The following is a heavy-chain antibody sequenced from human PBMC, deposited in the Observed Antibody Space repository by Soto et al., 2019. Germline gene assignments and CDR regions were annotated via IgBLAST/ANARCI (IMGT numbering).Heavy chain of an antibody. V-gene: IGHV3-23*01. Sequence: EVHLLESGGNLEQPGGSLRLSCAASGFTFSDYAMTWVRQAPGKGLEWLSIISGNSAIKRYADSVKGRFTVSRDNSRNTVYLQMISLSLEDTAIYYCAKVGQPSGYQDYLDYWGQGILVTVSS. CDR1: GFTFSDYA. J-gene: IGHJ4*02. CDR3: AKVGQPSGYQDYLDY. D-gene: IGHD5-12*01. CDR2: ISGNSAIK.